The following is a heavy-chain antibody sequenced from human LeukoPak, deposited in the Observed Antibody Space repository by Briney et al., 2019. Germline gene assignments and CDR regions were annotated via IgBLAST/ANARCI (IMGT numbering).Heavy chain of an antibody. CDR2: ISAYSDNT. Sequence: GASVKVSCKASGYTFTSYGISWVRQAPGQGLEWMGWISAYSDNTNYAQKLQGRVTMTTDTSTSTAYLELRSLRSDDTAVYYCARDRKVAAAEAEYFQHWGQGTLVTVSS. CDR3: ARDRKVAAAEAEYFQH. D-gene: IGHD6-13*01. V-gene: IGHV1-18*04. CDR1: GYTFTSYG. J-gene: IGHJ1*01.